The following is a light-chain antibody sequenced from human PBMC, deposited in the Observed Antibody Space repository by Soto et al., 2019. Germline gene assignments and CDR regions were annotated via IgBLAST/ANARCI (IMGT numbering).Light chain of an antibody. CDR2: KTS. V-gene: IGKV1-5*03. CDR3: QQYNSYPYT. J-gene: IGKJ2*01. CDR1: QSFNTW. Sequence: DVQMTQSPSSLSPSVGDRVTITCRASQSFNTWLAWYQQKPGKAPKLLIYKTSILERGVPSRFSGSGSGTEFTLAISSLQPEDSAAYYCQQYNSYPYTCGQGTKLDI.